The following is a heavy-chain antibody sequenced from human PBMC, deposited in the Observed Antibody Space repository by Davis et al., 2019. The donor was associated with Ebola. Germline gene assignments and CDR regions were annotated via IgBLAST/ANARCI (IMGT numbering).Heavy chain of an antibody. CDR3: ARGVGAITGWFDP. CDR1: GGSFSGYY. J-gene: IGHJ5*02. V-gene: IGHV4-34*01. Sequence: MPSETLSLTCAVYGGSFSGYYWSWIRQPPGKGLEWIGEINHSGSTNYNPSLKSRCTISVDTSKNQFSLKLSSVTAADTAVYYCARGVGAITGWFDPWGQGTLVTVSS. CDR2: INHSGST. D-gene: IGHD1-26*01.